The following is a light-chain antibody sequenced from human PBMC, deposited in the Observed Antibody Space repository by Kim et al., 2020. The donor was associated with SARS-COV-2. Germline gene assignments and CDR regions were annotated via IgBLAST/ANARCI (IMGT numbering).Light chain of an antibody. Sequence: ETVMTQSPATLSVSPGERATLSCRASQSVTNNLAWYQQKPGQAPRLLIYGASTRATGIPARFSGSVSGTEFTLTISSLQSADFAVYYCQQYNNWPGTFGQGTKVDIK. CDR3: QQYNNWPGT. CDR2: GAS. CDR1: QSVTNN. V-gene: IGKV3D-15*01. J-gene: IGKJ1*01.